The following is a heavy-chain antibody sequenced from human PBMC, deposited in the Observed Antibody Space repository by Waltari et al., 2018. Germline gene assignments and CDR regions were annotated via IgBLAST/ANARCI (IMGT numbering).Heavy chain of an antibody. J-gene: IGHJ4*02. CDR2: IKQDGSEK. Sequence: EVQLVESGVGLVQPGGSLRLSCAASGFTFSSYWMIWVREAPGRGLEWVANIKQDGSEKYYVDSVKGRFTISRDNAKNSLYLQMNSLRAEDTAVYYCARGRSGSYYFRSNYFDYWGQGTLVTVSS. V-gene: IGHV3-7*01. CDR3: ARGRSGSYYFRSNYFDY. CDR1: GFTFSSYW. D-gene: IGHD1-26*01.